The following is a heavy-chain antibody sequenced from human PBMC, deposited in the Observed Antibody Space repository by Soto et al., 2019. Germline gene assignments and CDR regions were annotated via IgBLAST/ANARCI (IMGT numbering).Heavy chain of an antibody. CDR1: GFTFSSYA. Sequence: GGSLRLSCAASGFTFSSYAMSWVRQAPGKGLEWVSAISGSGGSTYYADSVKGRFTISRDNSKNTLYLQMNSLRAEDTAVYYCAKDLAIFGVVTTNWFDPWGQGTLVTVSS. V-gene: IGHV3-23*01. CDR3: AKDLAIFGVVTTNWFDP. D-gene: IGHD3-3*01. CDR2: ISGSGGST. J-gene: IGHJ5*02.